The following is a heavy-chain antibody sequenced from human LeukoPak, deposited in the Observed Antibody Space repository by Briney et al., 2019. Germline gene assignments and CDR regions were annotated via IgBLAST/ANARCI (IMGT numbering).Heavy chain of an antibody. D-gene: IGHD3-16*01. J-gene: IGHJ4*02. CDR3: AKVRWGSDNALDS. CDR2: ISHVGNNK. CDR1: GFPFSDYG. V-gene: IGHV3-30*18. Sequence: PGGSLRLSCAASGFPFSDYGMYWVRQAPGKGLEWLAVISHVGNNKYYADSVKGRITISRENSMNTLYLQMNSLRAEDTAVYYCAKVRWGSDNALDSWGQGTLVTGSS.